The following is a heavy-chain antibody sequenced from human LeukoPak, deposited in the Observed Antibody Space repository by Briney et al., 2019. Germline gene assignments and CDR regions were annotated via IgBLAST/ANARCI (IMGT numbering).Heavy chain of an antibody. CDR1: GYTFTGYY. CDR3: ASQTMVSTGFDY. CDR2: INPNSGGT. V-gene: IGHV1-2*02. Sequence: ASVKVSCKTSGYTFTGYYLHWVRQAPGQGLEWMGWINPNSGGTDYAQKFQGRVTVTRDTSISTAYMELSRLRSDDTAVYYCASQTMVSTGFDYWGQGTLVTVSS. J-gene: IGHJ4*02. D-gene: IGHD4/OR15-4a*01.